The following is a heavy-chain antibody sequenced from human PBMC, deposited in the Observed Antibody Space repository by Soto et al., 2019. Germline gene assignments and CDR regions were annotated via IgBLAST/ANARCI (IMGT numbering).Heavy chain of an antibody. V-gene: IGHV1-18*01. CDR3: ARNARGAVAYFDC. CDR1: GYTFTSYG. J-gene: IGHJ4*02. D-gene: IGHD6-19*01. Sequence: QVQLVQSGAEVKKPGASVKVSCKASGYTFTSYGISWVRQAPGQGLEWMGWISAYNGNTNYAQKLQGRVTMTTDTATTTAELELRSLRSEGTAVYSCARNARGAVAYFDCWGQGTLVTVSS. CDR2: ISAYNGNT.